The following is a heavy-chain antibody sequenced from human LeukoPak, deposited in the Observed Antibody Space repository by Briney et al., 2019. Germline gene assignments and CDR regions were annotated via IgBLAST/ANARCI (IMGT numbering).Heavy chain of an antibody. CDR3: ASHYYGSGSYFRFAY. J-gene: IGHJ4*02. D-gene: IGHD3-10*01. CDR2: ISGSGGST. Sequence: GGSLRLSCAASGFTFSSYAMSWVRQAPGKGLEWVSAISGSGGSTYYADSVKGRFTISRDNSKNTLYLQMNSLRAEDTAVYYCASHYYGSGSYFRFAYWGQGTLVTVSS. V-gene: IGHV3-23*01. CDR1: GFTFSSYA.